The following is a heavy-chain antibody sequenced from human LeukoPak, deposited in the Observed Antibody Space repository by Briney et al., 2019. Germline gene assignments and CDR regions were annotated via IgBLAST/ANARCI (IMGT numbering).Heavy chain of an antibody. D-gene: IGHD2-2*01. CDR2: ISGSGSGT. CDR3: AKGITSCLI. J-gene: IGHJ3*02. V-gene: IGHV3-23*01. Sequence: QSGGSLRLSCAASGFTISYNYMSWVRQAPGKGLEWVSAISGSGSGTYYADSVKGRFTLSRDNSKNTLFLQMNSLRAEDTAVYYCAKGITSCLIWGQGAMVTVSS. CDR1: GFTISYNY.